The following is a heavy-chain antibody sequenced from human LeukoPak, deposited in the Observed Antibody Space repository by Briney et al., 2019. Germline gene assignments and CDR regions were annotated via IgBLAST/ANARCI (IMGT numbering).Heavy chain of an antibody. D-gene: IGHD3-22*01. CDR2: IIPILGIA. CDR3: ARIDSSGYIIDY. CDR1: GGTFSSYA. J-gene: IGHJ4*02. Sequence: ASVKVSCKASGGTFSSYAISWVRQAPGQGLEWMGRIIPILGIANYAQKFQGRVTITADKSTSKAYMELSSLRSEDTAVYYCARIDSSGYIIDYWGQGTLVTVSS. V-gene: IGHV1-69*04.